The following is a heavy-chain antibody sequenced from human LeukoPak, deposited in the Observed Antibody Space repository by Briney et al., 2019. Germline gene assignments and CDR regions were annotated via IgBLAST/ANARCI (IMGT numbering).Heavy chain of an antibody. CDR2: IYHSGST. J-gene: IGHJ4*02. Sequence: PSETLSLTCAVSGYSISSGYYWGWIRQPPGKGLEWIGSIYHSGSTHYNPSLKSRVTISVDTSKNQFSLKLSSVTAADTAVYYCARRLRYYFDYWGQGTLVTVSS. CDR3: ARRLRYYFDY. D-gene: IGHD4-17*01. CDR1: GYSISSGYY. V-gene: IGHV4-38-2*01.